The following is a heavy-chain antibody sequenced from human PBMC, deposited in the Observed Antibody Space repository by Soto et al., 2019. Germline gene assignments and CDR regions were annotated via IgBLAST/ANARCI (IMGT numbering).Heavy chain of an antibody. V-gene: IGHV4-34*01. CDR3: ARVGGIVVVPAAKHLNFDY. Sequence: LSLTCAVYGGSFSGYYWSWIRQPPGKGLEWIGEINHSGSTNYNPSLKSRVTISVDTSKNQFSLKLSSVTAADTAVYYCARVGGIVVVPAAKHLNFDYWGQGTLVTVSS. CDR1: GGSFSGYY. J-gene: IGHJ4*02. CDR2: INHSGST. D-gene: IGHD2-2*01.